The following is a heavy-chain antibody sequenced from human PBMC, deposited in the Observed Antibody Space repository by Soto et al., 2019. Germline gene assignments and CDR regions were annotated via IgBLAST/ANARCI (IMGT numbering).Heavy chain of an antibody. V-gene: IGHV1-69*01. J-gene: IGHJ6*02. CDR1: GYTLSNYA. D-gene: IGHD2-8*01. CDR2: IIPIFDTV. Sequence: QVQLVQSGAEVKKPGSSVTVSCKASGYTLSNYAISWVRQAPGQRLEWMGGIIPIFDTVSYAQKFQGRVTITADESTNTAYMELSSLRSEDTSVYYCASGYCTNGVCYTIDGGDVCGQGTTVTVSS. CDR3: ASGYCTNGVCYTIDGGDV.